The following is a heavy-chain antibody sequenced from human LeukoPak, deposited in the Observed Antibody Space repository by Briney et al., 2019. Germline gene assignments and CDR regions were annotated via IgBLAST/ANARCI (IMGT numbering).Heavy chain of an antibody. CDR1: GFTFSSYA. CDR2: ISGSGGST. J-gene: IGHJ4*02. Sequence: GGSLRLSCAASGFTFSSYAMSWVRQAPGKGLEWVSAISGSGGSTYYADSVKGRFTISRGNSKNTLYLQMNSLRAEDTAVYYCAKGSRLLGVFDYCGQGNLGTVSS. V-gene: IGHV3-23*01. CDR3: AKGSRLLGVFDY. D-gene: IGHD2-15*01.